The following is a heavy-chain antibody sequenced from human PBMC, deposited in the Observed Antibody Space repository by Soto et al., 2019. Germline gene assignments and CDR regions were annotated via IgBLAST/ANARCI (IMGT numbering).Heavy chain of an antibody. CDR1: GGTFSSYA. J-gene: IGHJ5*02. CDR2: IIPIFGTA. Sequence: QVQLVQSGAEVKKPGSSVKVSCKASGGTFSSYAISWVRQAPGQGLEWMGGIIPIFGTANYAQKFQGRVTITADESTSTAYMELSSLRSEDTAVYYCARSSVGVATIGPNLGRFDPWGQGTLVTVSS. CDR3: ARSSVGVATIGPNLGRFDP. V-gene: IGHV1-69*01. D-gene: IGHD5-12*01.